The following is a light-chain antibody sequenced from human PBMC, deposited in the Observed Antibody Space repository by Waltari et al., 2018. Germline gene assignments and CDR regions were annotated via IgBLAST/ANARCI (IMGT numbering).Light chain of an antibody. V-gene: IGLV2-14*01. CDR3: SSYTSSSTLEVV. CDR1: SSDVGGYNY. Sequence: QSALTQPASVSGSPGQSITISCTGTSSDVGGYNYVPWYQQHPDKAPKLMIYEVSNRPSGVSNRFSGSKSGNTASLTISGLQAEDEADYYCSSYTSSSTLEVVFGGGTKLTVL. CDR2: EVS. J-gene: IGLJ2*01.